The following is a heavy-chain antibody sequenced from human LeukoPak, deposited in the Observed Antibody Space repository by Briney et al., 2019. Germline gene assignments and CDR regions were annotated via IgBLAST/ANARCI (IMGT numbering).Heavy chain of an antibody. J-gene: IGHJ4*02. D-gene: IGHD5-12*01. CDR2: IIPIFGTA. V-gene: IGHV1-69*13. Sequence: SVKVSCKASGGTFSSYAISWVRQAPGQGLEWMGGIIPIFGTANYAQKFRGRVTITADESTSTAYMELSSLRSEDTAVYYCARDGYSGYGVFDYWGQGTLVTVSS. CDR3: ARDGYSGYGVFDY. CDR1: GGTFSSYA.